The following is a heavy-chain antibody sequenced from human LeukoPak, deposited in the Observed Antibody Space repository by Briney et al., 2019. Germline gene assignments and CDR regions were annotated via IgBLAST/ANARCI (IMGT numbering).Heavy chain of an antibody. J-gene: IGHJ4*02. CDR2: IYYSGST. CDR3: ARTDIAVAGTVDYFDY. V-gene: IGHV4-39*07. D-gene: IGHD6-19*01. CDR1: GGSISSSSYY. Sequence: SETLSLTCTVSGGSISSSSYYRGWIRQPPGRGLEWIGSIYYSGSTYYNPSLKSRVTISVDTSKNQFSLKLSSVTAADTAVYYCARTDIAVAGTVDYFDYWGQGTLVTVSS.